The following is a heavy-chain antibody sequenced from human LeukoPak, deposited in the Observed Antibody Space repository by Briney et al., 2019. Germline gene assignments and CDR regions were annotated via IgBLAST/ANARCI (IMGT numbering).Heavy chain of an antibody. J-gene: IGHJ4*02. Sequence: GGSLRLSCVASGFTFSHYWMGWVRQAPGRGLEWVANINQDGGQIYYVDSVEGRFTISRDNPKNSVYLQVNSLRAEDTAVYYCARIGYSGSSFDYWGQGTLVTVSS. CDR2: INQDGGQI. CDR3: ARIGYSGSSFDY. CDR1: GFTFSHYW. V-gene: IGHV3-7*01. D-gene: IGHD6-6*01.